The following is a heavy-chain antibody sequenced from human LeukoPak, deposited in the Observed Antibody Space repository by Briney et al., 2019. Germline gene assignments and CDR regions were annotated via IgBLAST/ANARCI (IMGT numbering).Heavy chain of an antibody. Sequence: GGSLRLSCAASGFTFSTYWMKWVRRAPGKGREWLASIKEDGSDKYYVDSVKGRFSISRDNAKNSLYLQMNSLRTEDTAVYYCAKGGHFNFDYWGQGTLVTVSS. CDR1: GFTFSTYW. CDR3: AKGGHFNFDY. CDR2: IKEDGSDK. V-gene: IGHV3-7*01. D-gene: IGHD5-12*01. J-gene: IGHJ4*02.